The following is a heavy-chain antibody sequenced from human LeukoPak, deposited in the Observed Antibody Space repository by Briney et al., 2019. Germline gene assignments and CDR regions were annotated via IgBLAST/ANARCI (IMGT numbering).Heavy chain of an antibody. CDR1: GGSISTGSYY. V-gene: IGHV4-39*01. J-gene: IGHJ4*02. Sequence: SETLSLTCPVSGGSISTGSYYWGWIRQPPGKGLEWIGTIYYSGSSESTYYNPSLQSRVTISVDTSKNQFSLKLSSVTAADTAVYYCARVGGDYDVLSGTQYFDYWGQGTLVTVSS. CDR3: ARVGGDYDVLSGTQYFDY. CDR2: IYYSGSSEST. D-gene: IGHD3-3*01.